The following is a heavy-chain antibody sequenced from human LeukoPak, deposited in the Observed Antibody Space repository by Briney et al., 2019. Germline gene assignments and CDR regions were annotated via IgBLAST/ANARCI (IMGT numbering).Heavy chain of an antibody. V-gene: IGHV3-7*01. CDR1: GFTFSTYA. CDR3: ARDREGYYDSSGYTDFDY. J-gene: IGHJ4*02. D-gene: IGHD3-22*01. Sequence: PGGSLRLSCTASGFTFSTYAMSWVRQAPGKGLEWVANIKQDGSEKYYVDSVKGRFTISRDNAKNSPYLQMNSLRAEDTAVYYCARDREGYYDSSGYTDFDYWGQGTLVTVSS. CDR2: IKQDGSEK.